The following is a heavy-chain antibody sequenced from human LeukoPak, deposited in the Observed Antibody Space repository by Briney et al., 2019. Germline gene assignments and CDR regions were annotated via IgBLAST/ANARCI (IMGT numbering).Heavy chain of an antibody. D-gene: IGHD2-2*01. CDR1: GFTFSSSW. J-gene: IGHJ4*02. V-gene: IGHV3-74*01. CDR3: VRGTQIFDF. Sequence: PGGSLRLSCAASGFTFSSSWMHWVRQAPGNGLVWVSRIASDGSDTRYADSVKGRFTISRDNANDTLYLQMNSLRAEDTAVYYCVRGTQIFDFWGQGTLVTVSS. CDR2: IASDGSDT.